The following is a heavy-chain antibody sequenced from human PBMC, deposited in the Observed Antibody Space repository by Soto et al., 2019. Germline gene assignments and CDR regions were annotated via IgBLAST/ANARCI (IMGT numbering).Heavy chain of an antibody. CDR1: EFTFGILA. Sequence: EVHLLESGGGLVQRGGSLRLSCAVSEFTFGILAMSWVRQPPGKGLEWVSSITISGGTTLYADSVKGRFTISRDNSRCTLYLQMNSLRDEDTAVYYCAKSPESAPPYYFDQWGQGTLVTVSS. V-gene: IGHV3-23*01. J-gene: IGHJ4*02. CDR2: ITISGGTT. CDR3: AKSPESAPPYYFDQ. D-gene: IGHD3-16*01.